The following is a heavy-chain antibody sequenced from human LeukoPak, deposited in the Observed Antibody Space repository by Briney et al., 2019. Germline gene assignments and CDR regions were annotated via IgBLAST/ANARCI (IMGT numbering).Heavy chain of an antibody. CDR3: ARMTDSAGWYFDY. J-gene: IGHJ4*02. CDR2: IYSGGTT. V-gene: IGHV3-53*01. D-gene: IGHD3-22*01. CDR1: GFIVNNNY. Sequence: AGGSLRLSCAASGFIVNNNYMSWVRQAPGKGLEWVSVIYSGGTTHYADSVKGRFTISRDISKNTLYLQMNSLRVEDTAVYYCARMTDSAGWYFDYWGQGTLLTVSS.